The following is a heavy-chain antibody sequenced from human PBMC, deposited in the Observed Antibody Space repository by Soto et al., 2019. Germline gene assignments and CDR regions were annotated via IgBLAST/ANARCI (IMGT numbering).Heavy chain of an antibody. CDR2: ISGSGETP. CDR3: AKDRRITMVRESLRSFDS. Sequence: PGGSLRLSCAPSGFTFRDFAMIWVRQAPGKRLEWVSAISGSGETPYYADSVKGRFIISRDNFRNTLYLQMSSLRVEDTAVYYCAKDRRITMVRESLRSFDSWGQGTLVTVSS. D-gene: IGHD3-10*01. J-gene: IGHJ4*02. CDR1: GFTFRDFA. V-gene: IGHV3-23*01.